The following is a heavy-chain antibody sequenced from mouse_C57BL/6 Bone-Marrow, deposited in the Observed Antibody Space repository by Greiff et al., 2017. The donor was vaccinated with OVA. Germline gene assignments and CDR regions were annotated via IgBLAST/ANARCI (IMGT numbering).Heavy chain of an antibody. CDR2: ISSGSSTI. Sequence: EVKLVESGGGLVKPGGSLKLSCAASGFTFSDYGMHWVRQAPEKGLEWVAYISSGSSTIYYADTVKGRFTISRDNAKNTLFLQMTSLRSEDTAMYYCARRYYSNYGAMDYWGQGTSVTVSS. CDR3: ARRYYSNYGAMDY. CDR1: GFTFSDYG. J-gene: IGHJ4*01. V-gene: IGHV5-17*01. D-gene: IGHD2-5*01.